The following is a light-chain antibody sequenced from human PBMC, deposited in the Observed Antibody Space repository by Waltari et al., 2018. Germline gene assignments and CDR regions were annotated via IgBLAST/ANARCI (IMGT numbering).Light chain of an antibody. J-gene: IGKJ4*01. CDR3: QQSYSTLRT. Sequence: DIQMTQSPSSLSASVGDRVTITCRASQSISSYLNWYQQKPGKAPKLLIFAASSLQSGVPSMFSGSGSGTDFTLTISSLQPEDFATYYCQQSYSTLRTFGGGTKVEIK. V-gene: IGKV1-39*01. CDR2: AAS. CDR1: QSISSY.